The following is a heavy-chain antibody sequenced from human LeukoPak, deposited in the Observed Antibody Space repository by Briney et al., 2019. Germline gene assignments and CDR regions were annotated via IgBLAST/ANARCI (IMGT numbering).Heavy chain of an antibody. CDR1: GFTFSSYW. CDR2: INSDGSST. V-gene: IGHV3-74*01. CDR3: ARLLALCSGGSCPIGY. D-gene: IGHD2-15*01. Sequence: QPGGSLRLSCAASGFTFSSYWMHWVRQAPGKWLVWVSRINSDGSSTSYADSVKGRFTISRDNAKNTLYLQMNSLRAEDTAVYYCARLLALCSGGSCPIGYWGQGTLVTVSS. J-gene: IGHJ4*02.